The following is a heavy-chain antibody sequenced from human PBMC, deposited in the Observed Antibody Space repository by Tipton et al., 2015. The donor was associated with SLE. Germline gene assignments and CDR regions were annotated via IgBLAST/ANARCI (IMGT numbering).Heavy chain of an antibody. Sequence: SLRLSCTAPGFSISIYSMNWVRQAPGKGLEWVAFINSGGDTILYADSVKGRFTISRDDAKNSAYLQMNSLRDEDTAVYYCAREASLSYWGQGTLVTVTS. J-gene: IGHJ4*02. D-gene: IGHD6-6*01. V-gene: IGHV3-48*02. CDR2: INSGGDTI. CDR3: AREASLSY. CDR1: GFSISIYS.